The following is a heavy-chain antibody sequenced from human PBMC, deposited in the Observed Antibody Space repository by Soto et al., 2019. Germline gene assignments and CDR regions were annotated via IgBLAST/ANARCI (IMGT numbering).Heavy chain of an antibody. Sequence: TLSLTCTVSGGSISSGDYYWSWIRQPPGKGLEWIGYIYYSGSTYYNPSLKSRVTISVDTSKNQFSLKLSSVTAADTAVYYCARARYNWHYAAWSFDLPGRATLVT. D-gene: IGHD1-7*01. CDR1: GGSISSGDYY. CDR2: IYYSGST. CDR3: ARARYNWHYAAWSFDL. V-gene: IGHV4-30-4*01. J-gene: IGHJ5*02.